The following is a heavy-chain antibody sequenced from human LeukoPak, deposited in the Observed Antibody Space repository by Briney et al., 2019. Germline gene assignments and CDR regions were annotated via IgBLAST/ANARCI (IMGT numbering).Heavy chain of an antibody. CDR2: INPSGGST. J-gene: IGHJ6*03. V-gene: IGHV1-46*01. D-gene: IGHD1-7*01. Sequence: ASVKVSRKASGYTFTSYYMHWVRQAPGQGLEWMAIINPSGGSTSYAQKFQGRVTMTRDMSTSTVYMELSSLRSEDTAVYYCARAGGTTGLWDYYYMDVWGKGTTVTVSS. CDR3: ARAGGTTGLWDYYYMDV. CDR1: GYTFTSYY.